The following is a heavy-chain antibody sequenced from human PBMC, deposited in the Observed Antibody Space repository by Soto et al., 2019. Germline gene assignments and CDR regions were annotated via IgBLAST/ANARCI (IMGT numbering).Heavy chain of an antibody. CDR2: IYYSGST. CDR3: ARSLLNYYDRSGYYYFDY. Sequence: QVQLQESGPGLVKPSQTLSLTCTVSGGSISSGGYYWSWIRQHPGKGLEWIGYIYYSGSTYYNPSLMSRVTISVDTSNNQFSLKLSYVTAADTAVYYCARSLLNYYDRSGYYYFDYWGQGTLVTVSS. D-gene: IGHD3-22*01. J-gene: IGHJ4*02. V-gene: IGHV4-31*03. CDR1: GGSISSGGYY.